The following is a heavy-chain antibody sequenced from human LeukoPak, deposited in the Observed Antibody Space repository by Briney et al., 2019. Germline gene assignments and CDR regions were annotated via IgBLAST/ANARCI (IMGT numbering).Heavy chain of an antibody. V-gene: IGHV4-59*01. D-gene: IGHD4-17*01. CDR3: ARERAVTTYYYFDY. J-gene: IGHJ4*02. Sequence: PSETLSLTCTVSGGSISSYYWSWIRQPPGKGLEWIGYIYYSGSTNYNPSLKSRVTISVDTSKNQFSLKLSSVTAADTAVYYCARERAVTTYYYFDYWGQGTLSPSPQ. CDR1: GGSISSYY. CDR2: IYYSGST.